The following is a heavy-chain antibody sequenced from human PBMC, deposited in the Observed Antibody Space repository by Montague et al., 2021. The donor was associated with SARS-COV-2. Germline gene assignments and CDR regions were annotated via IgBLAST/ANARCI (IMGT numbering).Heavy chain of an antibody. CDR1: GDSVSSSDHY. CDR3: ARRRLREDYFDF. V-gene: IGHV4-39*01. CDR2: VYYSGYT. Sequence: SETRSLTCTVSGDSVSSSDHYWGWIRQPPGKGLEWIGIVYYSGYTYYXXXFKGRVTISIDASKNQFSLKLNSLTATDTAIYHCARRRLREDYFDFWGQGTLLTVSS. D-gene: IGHD4-17*01. J-gene: IGHJ4*02.